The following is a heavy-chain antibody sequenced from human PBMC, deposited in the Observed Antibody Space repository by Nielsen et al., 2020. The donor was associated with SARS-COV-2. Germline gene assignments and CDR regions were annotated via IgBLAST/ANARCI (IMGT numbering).Heavy chain of an antibody. CDR2: ISYDGSNK. V-gene: IGHV3-30-3*01. CDR1: GFTFSSYA. Sequence: GGSLRLSCAASGFTFSSYAMHWVRQAPGKGLEWVAVISYDGSNKYYADSVKGRFTISRDNSKNTLYLQMNSLRAEDTAVYYCARDLGYSSGWYECLGYWGQGTLVTVSS. CDR3: ARDLGYSSGWYECLGY. J-gene: IGHJ4*02. D-gene: IGHD6-19*01.